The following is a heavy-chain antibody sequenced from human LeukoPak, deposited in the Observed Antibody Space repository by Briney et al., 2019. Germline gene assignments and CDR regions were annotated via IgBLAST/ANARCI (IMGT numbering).Heavy chain of an antibody. J-gene: IGHJ4*02. CDR1: GGSFSNYL. Sequence: SETLSLTCSVSGGSFSNYLWSWIRQSPGKGLGWVGYISDSGSTNYNPSLKSRVTIPLDTSKNQFSLKLSSVTTADTAVYYCARSHGLYWGQGILVTVSS. V-gene: IGHV4-59*01. CDR3: ARSHGLY. CDR2: ISDSGST.